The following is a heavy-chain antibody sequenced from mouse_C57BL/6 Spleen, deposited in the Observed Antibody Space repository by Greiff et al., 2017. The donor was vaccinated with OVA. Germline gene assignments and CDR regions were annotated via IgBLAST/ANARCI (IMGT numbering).Heavy chain of an antibody. CDR1: GYAFSSSW. D-gene: IGHD2-5*01. CDR2: IYPGDGDT. Sequence: QVQLQQSGPELVKPGASVKISCKASGYAFSSSWMNWVKQRPGKGLEWIGRIYPGDGDTNYNGKFKGKATLTADKSSSTAYMQLSSLTSEDSAVYVFARGGSYSNYVVFADWGQGTLVTVSA. CDR3: ARGGSYSNYVVFAD. J-gene: IGHJ3*01. V-gene: IGHV1-82*01.